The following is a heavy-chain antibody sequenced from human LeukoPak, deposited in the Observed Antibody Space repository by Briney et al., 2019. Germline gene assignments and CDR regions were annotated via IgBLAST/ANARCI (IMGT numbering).Heavy chain of an antibody. CDR2: INWNGGST. J-gene: IGHJ6*03. CDR3: AREKRITIFGVVQYYMXV. CDR1: GFTFDDYG. V-gene: IGHV3-20*04. D-gene: IGHD3-3*01. Sequence: GGSLRLSCAASGFTFDDYGMSWVRQAPGKGLEWVSGINWNGGSTGYADSVKGRFTISRDNAKNSLYLQMNSLRAEDTALYYCAREKRITIFGVVQYYMXVWGKGTXVT.